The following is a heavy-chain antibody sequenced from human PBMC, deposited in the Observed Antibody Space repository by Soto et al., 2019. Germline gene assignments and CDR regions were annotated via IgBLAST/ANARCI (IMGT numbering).Heavy chain of an antibody. CDR3: ARDSNNGAPPYYGMDV. Sequence: QVQLVQSGAEVKKPGSSVKVSCKASGGTFSSYAISWVRQAPGQGLEWMGGIIPIFGTANYAQKFQGRVTITADESTSTAYMELSSLRSEDTAVYYCARDSNNGAPPYYGMDVWGQGTTVTVSS. CDR2: IIPIFGTA. D-gene: IGHD4-17*01. V-gene: IGHV1-69*01. J-gene: IGHJ6*02. CDR1: GGTFSSYA.